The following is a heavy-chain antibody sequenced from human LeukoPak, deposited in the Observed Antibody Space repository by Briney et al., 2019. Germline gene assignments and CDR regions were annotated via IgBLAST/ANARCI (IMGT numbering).Heavy chain of an antibody. CDR2: IYSGGST. V-gene: IGHV3-66*01. CDR3: ARDSKLGGMDV. D-gene: IGHD1-26*01. J-gene: IGHJ6*02. Sequence: GGSLRLSCAASGFTVSSNYMSWVRQAPGKGLEWVSVIYSGGSTYYADSVKGGFTISRDNSKNTLYLQMNSLRAEDTAVYYCARDSKLGGMDVWGQGTTVSVSS. CDR1: GFTVSSNY.